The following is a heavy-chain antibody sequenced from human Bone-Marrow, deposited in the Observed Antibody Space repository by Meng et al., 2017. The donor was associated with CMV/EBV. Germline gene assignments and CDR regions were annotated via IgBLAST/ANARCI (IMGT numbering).Heavy chain of an antibody. D-gene: IGHD3-3*01. CDR3: AKGAIFGVTAPDY. V-gene: IGHV3-53*01. Sequence: GESLKISCAASGFTVSSNYMSWVRQAPGKGLEWVSVIYSGGTTYYADSVKGRFTISRDNAKNSLYLQMNSLRAEDTAIYHCAKGAIFGVTAPDYWGQGTRVTVSS. CDR2: IYSGGTT. J-gene: IGHJ4*02. CDR1: GFTVSSNY.